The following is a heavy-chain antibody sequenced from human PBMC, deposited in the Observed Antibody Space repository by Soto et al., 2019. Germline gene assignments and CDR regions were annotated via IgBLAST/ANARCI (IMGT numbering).Heavy chain of an antibody. J-gene: IGHJ4*02. CDR3: ARENDFWSLLSYFDY. D-gene: IGHD3-3*01. CDR1: GFTFSSYW. Sequence: EVQLVESGGGLVQPGGSLRLSCAASGFTFSSYWMSWVRQAPGKGLEWVANIKQDGSEKYYVDSVKGRFTISRDNAKNSLYLQMNSLRAEDTAVYYCARENDFWSLLSYFDYWGQGTLVTVSS. V-gene: IGHV3-7*03. CDR2: IKQDGSEK.